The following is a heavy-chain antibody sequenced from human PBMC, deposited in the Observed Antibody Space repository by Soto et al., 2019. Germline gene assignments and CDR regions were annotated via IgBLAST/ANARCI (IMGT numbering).Heavy chain of an antibody. J-gene: IGHJ6*02. CDR2: INPSSGNT. CDR3: AREGLLFSGVIVFYGMDV. V-gene: IGHV1-8*01. CDR1: GYSFTRHD. Sequence: QVQLVQSGAEVKKPGASVKVSCKASGYSFTRHDINWVRQAPGQGLEWMGWINPSSGNTGYAQRFLDRLTMTTDTSTSTAYMELSGLKSEDTAIYYCAREGLLFSGVIVFYGMDVWGQGTTVTVPS. D-gene: IGHD3-3*01.